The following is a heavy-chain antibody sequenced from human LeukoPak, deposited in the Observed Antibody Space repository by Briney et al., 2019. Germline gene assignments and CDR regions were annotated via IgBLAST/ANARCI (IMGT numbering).Heavy chain of an antibody. J-gene: IGHJ3*02. CDR1: GYTFTGYY. Sequence: ASVKVSCKASGYTFTGYYIRWVRQAPGRRLEWMGWINPNSGGIKYAQKFQGRVTMTRDTSISTAYMELSRLRSDDTAVYYCGRDRAFAGTAPDAFDIWGQGTMVTVSS. D-gene: IGHD6-19*01. CDR2: INPNSGGI. CDR3: GRDRAFAGTAPDAFDI. V-gene: IGHV1-2*02.